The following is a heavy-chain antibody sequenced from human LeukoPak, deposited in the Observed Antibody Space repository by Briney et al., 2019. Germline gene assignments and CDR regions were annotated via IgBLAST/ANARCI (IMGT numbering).Heavy chain of an antibody. D-gene: IGHD2-2*01. CDR2: ISYDGSNK. CDR3: AKLYGRYCSSTSCPGRYFQH. CDR1: GITFSSYA. V-gene: IGHV3-30-3*02. Sequence: PGGSLRLSCAASGITFSSYAMHWVRQAPGKGLEWVAVISYDGSNKYYADSVKGRFTISRDNSKNTLYLQMNSLRAEDTAVYYCAKLYGRYCSSTSCPGRYFQHWGQGTLVTVSS. J-gene: IGHJ1*01.